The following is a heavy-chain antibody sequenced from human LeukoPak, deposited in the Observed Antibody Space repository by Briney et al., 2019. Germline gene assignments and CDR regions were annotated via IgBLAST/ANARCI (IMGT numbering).Heavy chain of an antibody. CDR3: ARDIPPMIVPWDGMDV. CDR2: ISYDGSNK. D-gene: IGHD3-22*01. CDR1: GFTFSSYA. Sequence: PGRSLRLSCAASGFTFSSYAMHWVRQAPGKGLEWVAVISYDGSNKYYADSVKGRFTISRDNSKNTLYLQMNSLRAEDAAVYYCARDIPPMIVPWDGMDVWGQGTTVTVSS. J-gene: IGHJ6*02. V-gene: IGHV3-30*04.